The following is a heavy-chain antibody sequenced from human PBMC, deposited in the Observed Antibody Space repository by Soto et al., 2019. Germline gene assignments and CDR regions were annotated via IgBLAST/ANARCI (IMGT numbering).Heavy chain of an antibody. Sequence: QMTLKESGPTLVKPTQTLTLTCTFSGFSLRTSGVGVGWIRQPPGKALEWLAIVYWDDDKRYSPSLKSRLAITKDTSKNQVVLTMTSMDPVDTATYYCARRGVVVVTAAFDYWGHGTLVTVSS. V-gene: IGHV2-5*02. D-gene: IGHD3-22*01. CDR3: ARRGVVVVTAAFDY. J-gene: IGHJ4*01. CDR2: VYWDDDK. CDR1: GFSLRTSGVG.